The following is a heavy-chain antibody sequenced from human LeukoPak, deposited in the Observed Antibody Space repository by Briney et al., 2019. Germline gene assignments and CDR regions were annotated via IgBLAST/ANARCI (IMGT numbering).Heavy chain of an antibody. D-gene: IGHD3-22*01. J-gene: IGHJ4*02. CDR2: MNPNSGNT. CDR1: GYTFTGYY. V-gene: IGHV1-8*02. Sequence: ASVKVSCKASGYTFTGYYMHWVRQAPGQGLEWMGWMNPNSGNTGYAQKFQGRVTMTRNTSISTAYMELSSLRSEDTAVYYCARGRPYYYDSSGYPPGDYWGQGTLVTVSS. CDR3: ARGRPYYYDSSGYPPGDY.